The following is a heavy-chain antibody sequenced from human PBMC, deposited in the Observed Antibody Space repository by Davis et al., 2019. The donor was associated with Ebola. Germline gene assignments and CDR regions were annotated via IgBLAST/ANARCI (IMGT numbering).Heavy chain of an antibody. CDR2: IKTDGSMT. J-gene: IGHJ4*02. CDR3: ARSTEHGY. V-gene: IGHV3-74*01. Sequence: PGGSLRLSCAASGFVFSNFWMHWVRQAPGKGLVWVSRIKTDGSMTGYGDSVQGRFTISRDNSKNTLYLQMNSLRAEDTAVYYCARSTEHGYWGQGTLVTVSS. D-gene: IGHD1/OR15-1a*01. CDR1: GFVFSNFW.